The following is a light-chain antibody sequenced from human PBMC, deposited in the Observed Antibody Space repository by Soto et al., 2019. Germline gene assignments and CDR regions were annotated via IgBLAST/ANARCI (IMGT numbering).Light chain of an antibody. V-gene: IGKV3-20*01. CDR1: QTLSPNY. CDR2: GSS. J-gene: IGKJ5*01. Sequence: DIVLTQSPGTLSLSPGERATLSCRASQTLSPNYLAWCQQKPGHPPRLLIYGSSKRATGIPDRFSVSGSGTDFTLTISRLEPDDFGVYFCQQYSALPMTFGQVTRLEIK. CDR3: QQYSALPMT.